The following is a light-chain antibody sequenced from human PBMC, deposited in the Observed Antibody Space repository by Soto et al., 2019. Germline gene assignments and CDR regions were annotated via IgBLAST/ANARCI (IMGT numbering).Light chain of an antibody. V-gene: IGKV1-39*01. J-gene: IGKJ1*01. CDR2: AAS. CDR3: QQSYSTTWT. CDR1: QGISTY. Sequence: DIQRTQSPSSLSASVGYIVTITCRASQGISTYLKWFQQKPGKAPKLLIYAASSLQSGVPSRFSGSGSETDFTLTISSLQPEDFATYSCQQSYSTTWTFGQGTKVEIK.